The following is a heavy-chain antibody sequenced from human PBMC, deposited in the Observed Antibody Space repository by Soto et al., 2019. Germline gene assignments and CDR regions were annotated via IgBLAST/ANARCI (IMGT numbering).Heavy chain of an antibody. CDR3: ARSHYYGSGAYTPDDN. J-gene: IGHJ4*02. CDR1: GYTFSNFA. CDR2: INPSGGSA. V-gene: IGHV1-46*03. D-gene: IGHD3-10*01. Sequence: AASVKVSCKASGYTFSNFAMHWVRQAPGQGLEWMGMINPSGGSASYTQKFQGRVTMTRDTSTNTIYMELSSLRSEDTAVYYCARSHYYGSGAYTPDDNWGQRTLVTVSS.